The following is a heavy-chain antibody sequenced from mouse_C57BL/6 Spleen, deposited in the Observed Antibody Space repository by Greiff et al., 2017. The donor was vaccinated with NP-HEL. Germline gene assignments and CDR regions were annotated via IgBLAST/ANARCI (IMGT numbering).Heavy chain of an antibody. D-gene: IGHD2-4*01. CDR1: GYTFTDYN. Sequence: VQLQQSGPELVKPGASVKMSCKASGYTFTDYNMHWVKQSHGKSLEWIGYINPNNGGTSYNQKVKGKATLTVNKSSSTAYMELRSLTSVDSSVNYCARKGYDHAFAYWGQGTLVTVSA. J-gene: IGHJ3*01. CDR2: INPNNGGT. CDR3: ARKGYDHAFAY. V-gene: IGHV1-22*01.